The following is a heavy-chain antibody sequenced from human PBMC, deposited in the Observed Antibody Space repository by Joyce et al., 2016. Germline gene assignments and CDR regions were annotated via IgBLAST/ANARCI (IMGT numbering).Heavy chain of an antibody. Sequence: EVQLVESGGGLVKPGGSLRLSCVASGFTFSHFSFNWVRQAPGKGLEWVSSISTYGEYVHYADSVKGRFTISRDNAKDSLFLQLNNLRVEDTAMYYCARCDNFAGNSLYHFDFWGQGAQVTVSS. D-gene: IGHD4-23*01. J-gene: IGHJ4*02. CDR1: GFTFSHFS. V-gene: IGHV3-21*01. CDR3: ARCDNFAGNSLYHFDF. CDR2: ISTYGEYV.